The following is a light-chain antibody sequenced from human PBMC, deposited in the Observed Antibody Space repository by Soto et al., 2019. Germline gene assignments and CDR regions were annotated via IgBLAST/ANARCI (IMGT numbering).Light chain of an antibody. CDR2: GAS. J-gene: IGKJ5*01. CDR3: QHYVERSPIT. V-gene: IGKV3-20*01. CDR1: PSVSST. Sequence: EIMMTQSPGKLSLSSGETATLSCRASPSVSSTLAWYQQRPGQAPWLLISGASSRATGIPDRVSGRESGTDFTLTISRLEPEDCALYYCQHYVERSPITFGQGTRLEIK.